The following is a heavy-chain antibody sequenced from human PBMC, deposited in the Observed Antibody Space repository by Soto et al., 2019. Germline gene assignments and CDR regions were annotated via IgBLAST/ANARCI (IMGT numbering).Heavy chain of an antibody. V-gene: IGHV3-23*01. D-gene: IGHD1-7*01. CDR2: ISANGQGI. CDR3: AKDRNYPRDQFHY. CDR1: GFTFSTYA. J-gene: IGHJ4*02. Sequence: LRLSCAASGFTFSTYALSWVRQAPGKGLEWVSAISANGQGIYYADSVRGRFTISRDNSKNTIFLHMDSLRAEDTAVYYCAKDRNYPRDQFHYWGQGTLVTVS.